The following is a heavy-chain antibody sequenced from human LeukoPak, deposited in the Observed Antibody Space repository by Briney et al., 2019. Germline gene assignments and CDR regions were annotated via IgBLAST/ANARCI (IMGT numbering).Heavy chain of an antibody. D-gene: IGHD6-6*01. V-gene: IGHV3-21*01. J-gene: IGHJ3*02. CDR2: ISSSSSYI. CDR1: GFTFSSYS. Sequence: GGSLRLPCAASGFTFSSYSMNWVRQAPGKGLEWVSSISSSSSYIYYADSVKGRFTISRDNAKNSLYLQMNSLRAEDTAVYYCARAPTEYSSSSDAFDIWGQGTMVTVSS. CDR3: ARAPTEYSSSSDAFDI.